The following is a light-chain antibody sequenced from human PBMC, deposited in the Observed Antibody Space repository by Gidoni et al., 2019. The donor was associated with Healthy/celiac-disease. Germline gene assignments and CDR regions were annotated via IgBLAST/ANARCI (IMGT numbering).Light chain of an antibody. CDR1: SSNIGAGYD. CDR3: QSYDSSLVVV. J-gene: IGLJ2*01. CDR2: GNS. V-gene: IGLV1-40*01. Sequence: QSVLTQPPSVSDAPGQRVTISCTGSSSNIGAGYDVHWYQQLPGTAPKLLIYGNSNRPSGVPDRFSGSKSGTSASLAITGLQAEDEADYYCQSYDSSLVVVFGGGTKLTVL.